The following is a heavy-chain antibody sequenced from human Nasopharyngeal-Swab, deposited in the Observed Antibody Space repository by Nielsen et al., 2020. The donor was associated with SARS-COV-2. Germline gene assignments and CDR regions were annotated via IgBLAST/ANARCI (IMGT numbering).Heavy chain of an antibody. D-gene: IGHD3-10*01. V-gene: IGHV1-24*01. Sequence: ASVKVSCKVSGYTLTELSMHWVRQAPGKGLEWMGGFDPEDGETIYAQKLQGRVTMTTDTSTSTAYMELRSLRSDDTAVYYCARLWFGEPYFDYWGQGTLVTVSS. CDR2: FDPEDGET. CDR3: ARLWFGEPYFDY. CDR1: GYTLTELS. J-gene: IGHJ4*02.